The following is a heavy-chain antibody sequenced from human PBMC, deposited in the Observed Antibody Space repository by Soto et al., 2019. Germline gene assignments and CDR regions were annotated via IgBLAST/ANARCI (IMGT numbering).Heavy chain of an antibody. CDR2: IFTSGST. Sequence: PSETLSLTCAVSGGSISSGGYSWSWIRQPPGKGLEWIGHIFTSGSTNYNPSLKSRVTMSVDTSKTKFSLKLNSVTAADTAVYYCASGLLTLPYYYFYGMDVWGQGTKVTVSS. D-gene: IGHD2-15*01. V-gene: IGHV4-61*08. CDR1: GGSISSGGYS. J-gene: IGHJ6*02. CDR3: ASGLLTLPYYYFYGMDV.